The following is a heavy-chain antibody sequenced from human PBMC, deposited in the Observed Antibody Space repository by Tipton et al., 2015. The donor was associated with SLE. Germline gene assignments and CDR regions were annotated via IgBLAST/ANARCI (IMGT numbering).Heavy chain of an antibody. CDR1: GGSISDTYY. CDR3: ARQRDRGSGLFDY. D-gene: IGHD3-10*01. CDR2: IHNSGST. V-gene: IGHV4-59*01. J-gene: IGHJ4*02. Sequence: TLSLTCIVSGGSISDTYYWSWIRQPPGKGLEWIGYIHNSGSTNYNPSLKSRTTISVDTPKKQFSLKLNSVTAADTAVYYCARQRDRGSGLFDYWGQGSLVTVSS.